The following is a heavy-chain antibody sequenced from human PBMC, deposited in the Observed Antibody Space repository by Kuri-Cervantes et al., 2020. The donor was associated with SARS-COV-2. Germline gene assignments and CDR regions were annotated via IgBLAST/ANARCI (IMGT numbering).Heavy chain of an antibody. Sequence: GESLKISCAACGFTFSSYDMHWVRQATGKGLEWVSAIGTAGDTYYPGSVKGQFTISRENAKNSLYLQMNSLRAGDTAVYYCAREVRGPYYDFWSGPPSWFDPWGQGTLVTVSS. CDR2: IGTAGDT. V-gene: IGHV3-13*03. J-gene: IGHJ5*02. D-gene: IGHD3-3*01. CDR1: GFTFSSYD. CDR3: AREVRGPYYDFWSGPPSWFDP.